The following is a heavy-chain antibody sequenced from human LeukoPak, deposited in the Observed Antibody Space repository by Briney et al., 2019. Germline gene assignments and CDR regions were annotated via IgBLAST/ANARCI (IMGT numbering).Heavy chain of an antibody. CDR1: GGSISSFY. Sequence: PSETLSLTCTVSGGSISSFYWNWIRQPPGKGLEWVGYVFYSRNTNYNPSLGSRVTISEDTSKNQFSLNLNSLTAADTAVYYCATYGLGTYHLEDWGQGTLVTVSS. V-gene: IGHV4-59*13. CDR2: VFYSRNT. CDR3: ATYGLGTYHLED. D-gene: IGHD3-10*01. J-gene: IGHJ4*02.